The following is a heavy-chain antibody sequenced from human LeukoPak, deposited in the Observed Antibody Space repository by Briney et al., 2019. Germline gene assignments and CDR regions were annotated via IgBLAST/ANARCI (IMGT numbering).Heavy chain of an antibody. V-gene: IGHV3-48*04. J-gene: IGHJ3*02. Sequence: GSLRLSCAASGFTFSSYSMNWVRQAPGKGLEWVSYISSSSSTIYYADSVKGRFTISRDNAKNSLFLQMNTLRAEDTALYYCAKVNIVATMAAAFDIWGQGTMVTVSS. CDR2: ISSSSSTI. CDR1: GFTFSSYS. D-gene: IGHD5-12*01. CDR3: AKVNIVATMAAAFDI.